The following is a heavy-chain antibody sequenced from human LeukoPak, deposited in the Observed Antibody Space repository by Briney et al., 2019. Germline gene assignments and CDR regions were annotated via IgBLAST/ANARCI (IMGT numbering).Heavy chain of an antibody. CDR2: IKQDGSEK. J-gene: IGHJ3*02. Sequence: GGSLRLSCAASGFTFSSYWMSWVRQAPGKGLEWVANIKQDGSEKYYVDSVKGRFTISRDNAKNSLYLQMNSLRAEDTAVYYCASCIAAGTSSDDAFDIWGQGTMVTVSS. CDR3: ASCIAAGTSSDDAFDI. V-gene: IGHV3-7*01. D-gene: IGHD6-13*01. CDR1: GFTFSSYW.